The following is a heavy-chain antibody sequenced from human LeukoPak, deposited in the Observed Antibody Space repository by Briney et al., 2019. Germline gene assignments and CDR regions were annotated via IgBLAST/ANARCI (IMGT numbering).Heavy chain of an antibody. J-gene: IGHJ4*02. V-gene: IGHV3-15*01. D-gene: IGHD3/OR15-3a*01. CDR3: STWTDLYDY. CDR1: GFTFSNAW. CDR2: IRSKTDGGTA. Sequence: GGSLRLSCAASGFTFSNAWMSWVRQAPGKGLDWVGRIRSKTDGGTADHAASVRGRFTISRDDSKNMLYLQMNSLKTGDTAVYYCSTWTDLYDYWGQGTLVTVSS.